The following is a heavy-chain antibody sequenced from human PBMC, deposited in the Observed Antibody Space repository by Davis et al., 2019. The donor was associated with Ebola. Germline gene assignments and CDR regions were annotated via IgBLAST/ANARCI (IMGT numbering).Heavy chain of an antibody. J-gene: IGHJ4*02. CDR1: GFTFSSYG. CDR2: ISYDGSNK. D-gene: IGHD3-10*01. Sequence: GESLKISCAASGFTFSSYGMHWVRQAPGKGLEWVAVISYDGSNKYYADSVKGRFTISRDNAKNSLYLQMNSLRAEDTAVYYCARDFSGLHPNWGQGTLVTVSS. CDR3: ARDFSGLHPN. V-gene: IGHV3-30*03.